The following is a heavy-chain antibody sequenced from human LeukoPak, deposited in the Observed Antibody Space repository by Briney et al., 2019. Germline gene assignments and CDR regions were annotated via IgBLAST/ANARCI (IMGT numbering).Heavy chain of an antibody. Sequence: SVKVSCKASGGTFSSYAISWVRQAPGQGLEWMGRIIPILCIANYAQKFQGRVTITTDESTSTAYMELSSLRSEDTAVYYCARALYCSSTSCFGDYYYYMDVWGKGTTVTVSS. CDR2: IIPILCIA. CDR1: GGTFSSYA. V-gene: IGHV1-69*04. J-gene: IGHJ6*03. D-gene: IGHD2-2*01. CDR3: ARALYCSSTSCFGDYYYYMDV.